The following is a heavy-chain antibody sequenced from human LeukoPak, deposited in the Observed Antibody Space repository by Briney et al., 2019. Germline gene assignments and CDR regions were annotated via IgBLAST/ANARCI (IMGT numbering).Heavy chain of an antibody. Sequence: PSETLSLTCTVSGGSISSYYWSWIRQPAGKGLGWIGRIYPSGNTNYNPSLKSRVTMSVDTSKNQFSLKLSSVTAADTAVYYCARDWPRLRWSLDYWGQGTLVTVSS. J-gene: IGHJ4*02. CDR1: GGSISSYY. CDR3: ARDWPRLRWSLDY. CDR2: IYPSGNT. D-gene: IGHD4-23*01. V-gene: IGHV4-4*07.